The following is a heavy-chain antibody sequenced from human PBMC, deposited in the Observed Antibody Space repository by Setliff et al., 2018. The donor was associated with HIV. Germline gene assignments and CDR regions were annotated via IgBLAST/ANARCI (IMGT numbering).Heavy chain of an antibody. J-gene: IGHJ4*02. Sequence: SETLSLTCTVSGGSIRSYYWSWIRQPPGKGLEWIGYIYYSGSTNYNPSLKSRVSISLDTSKNQFTLRLSSVTAADTAVYYCARGGSRGSWYWDYWGQGTLVTVSS. V-gene: IGHV4-59*12. D-gene: IGHD6-13*01. CDR1: GGSIRSYY. CDR2: IYYSGST. CDR3: ARGGSRGSWYWDY.